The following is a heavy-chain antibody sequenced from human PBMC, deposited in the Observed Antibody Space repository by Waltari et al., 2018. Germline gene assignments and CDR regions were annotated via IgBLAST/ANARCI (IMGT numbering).Heavy chain of an antibody. CDR2: FNPNNGGT. V-gene: IGHV1-2*02. Sequence: QVQLVQSGTEVKKPGASVKVSCKASGYTFTGYFIHWVRQAPGRGLEWMGWFNPNNGGTDSAKKCQGRLAMTSDTAISTAYMVVSNLRSDDTATYYCSRVPLLLPGPNYFDHWGQGSLVTVSS. CDR1: GYTFTGYF. CDR3: SRVPLLLPGPNYFDH. J-gene: IGHJ4*02.